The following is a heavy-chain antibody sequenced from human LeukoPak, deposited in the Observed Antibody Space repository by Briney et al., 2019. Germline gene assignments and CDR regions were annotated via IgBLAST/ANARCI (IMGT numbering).Heavy chain of an antibody. V-gene: IGHV1-2*02. Sequence: ASVKVSCKASGHTFTDYYIRWLRQAPGQGLEWMGWISANIGGTNYAQKFRGRVTMTKDTSISTAYMELSGLTSDDTAVYYCARDGSFDYWGQGTLVTVSS. CDR1: GHTFTDYY. D-gene: IGHD5-12*01. CDR2: ISANIGGT. CDR3: ARDGSFDY. J-gene: IGHJ4*02.